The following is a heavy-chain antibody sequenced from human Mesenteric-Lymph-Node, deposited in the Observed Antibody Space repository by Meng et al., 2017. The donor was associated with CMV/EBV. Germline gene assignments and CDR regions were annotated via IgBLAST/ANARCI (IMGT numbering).Heavy chain of an antibody. V-gene: IGHV3-30*02. D-gene: IGHD3-16*01. CDR3: ARLGSRIP. J-gene: IGHJ5*02. CDR1: GFSFSTYA. CDR2: IRFDGSNK. Sequence: GESLKISCAASGFSFSTYAMHWVRQAPGKGLEWVSFIRFDGSNKQYADSVKGRFTISRDNSRNTLYLQMNSLRAEDTAVYYCARLGSRIPWGQGTLVTVSS.